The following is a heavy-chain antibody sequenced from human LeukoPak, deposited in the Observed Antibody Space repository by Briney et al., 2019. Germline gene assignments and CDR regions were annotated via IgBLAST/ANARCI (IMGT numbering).Heavy chain of an antibody. CDR2: ISGSGVST. V-gene: IGHV3-23*01. D-gene: IGHD2-15*01. CDR1: GFTFSSYG. J-gene: IGHJ4*02. Sequence: PGGSLRLSCAGSGFTFSSYGMSWVRQTPGKGLEWVSAISGSGVSTYYVDSVKGRFTISRDNSKNTLVLQMNSLRAEDTAVYYCAKYIVATNSNLVAATRRYFDYWGQGTLVTVSS. CDR3: AKYIVATNSNLVAATRRYFDY.